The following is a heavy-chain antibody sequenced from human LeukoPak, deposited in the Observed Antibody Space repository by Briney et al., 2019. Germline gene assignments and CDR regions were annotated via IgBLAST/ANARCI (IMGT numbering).Heavy chain of an antibody. Sequence: SVKVSFKTSGCSFIKFPIAWVRQAPGRGLEWMGGIVPNSGTSNYAQRFRDRVRMVADESTGAVYLEVTSLRLDDTAIYFCASGEKRDDSDNYRAFDYWGQGTLVTVSS. CDR2: IVPNSGTS. V-gene: IGHV1-69*13. CDR3: ASGEKRDDSDNYRAFDY. D-gene: IGHD3-10*01. CDR1: GCSFIKFP. J-gene: IGHJ4*02.